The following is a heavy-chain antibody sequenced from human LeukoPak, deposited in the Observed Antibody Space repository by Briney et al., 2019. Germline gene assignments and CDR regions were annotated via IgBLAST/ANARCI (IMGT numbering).Heavy chain of an antibody. J-gene: IGHJ4*02. V-gene: IGHV3-15*01. CDR2: IKSKTDGGTT. CDR1: GFTFSNAW. D-gene: IGHD1-26*01. Sequence: PGGSLRLSCAASGFTFSNAWMSWVRQAPGKGLEWVGRIKSKTDGGTTDYAAPVEGRFTISRDDSKNTLYLQMNSLKTEDTAVYYCTTQVRLSGIDYWGQGTLDTVSS. CDR3: TTQVRLSGIDY.